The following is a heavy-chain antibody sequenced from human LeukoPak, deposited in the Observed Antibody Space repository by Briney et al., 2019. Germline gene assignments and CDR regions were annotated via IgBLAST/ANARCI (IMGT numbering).Heavy chain of an antibody. CDR2: IVPILGIA. J-gene: IGHJ6*02. Sequence: SVKVSCKASGGTFTSYAISWVRQAPGQGLEWMGRIVPILGIANYAQKFQGRVTITADTSTSTAYMELSSLRSEDTAVYYCARAVVYYGSGSYIPGEADYYYSAIDVWGQESTVTASS. V-gene: IGHV1-69*04. CDR1: GGTFTSYA. CDR3: ARAVVYYGSGSYIPGEADYYYSAIDV. D-gene: IGHD3-10*01.